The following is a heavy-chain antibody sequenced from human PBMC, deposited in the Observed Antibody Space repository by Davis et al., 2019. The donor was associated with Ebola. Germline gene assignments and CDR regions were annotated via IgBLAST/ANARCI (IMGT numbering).Heavy chain of an antibody. CDR3: AHRQKYQGGAAFDI. D-gene: IGHD2-2*01. CDR1: GFSLSTSGVG. Sequence: SGPTLVKPTQTLTLTCTFSGFSLSTSGVGVGWIRQPPGKALEWLALIYWDDDKRYSPSLQSRLTITKDTSKNQVFLTMTNMDPVDTATYYCAHRQKYQGGAAFDIWGQGTMVTVSS. J-gene: IGHJ3*02. V-gene: IGHV2-5*02. CDR2: IYWDDDK.